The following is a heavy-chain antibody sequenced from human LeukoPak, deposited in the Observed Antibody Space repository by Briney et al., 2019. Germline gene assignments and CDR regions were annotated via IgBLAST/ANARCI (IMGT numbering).Heavy chain of an antibody. J-gene: IGHJ3*02. D-gene: IGHD6-19*01. CDR1: GGSISSYY. Sequence: SETLSLTCTVSGGSISSYYWSWIRQPPGKGLKWIGYIYYSGSTNYNPSLKSRVTISVDTSKNQFSLKLSSVTAAGTAVYYCARGYSSANDYAFDIWGHGTMVTVSS. CDR3: ARGYSSANDYAFDI. V-gene: IGHV4-59*01. CDR2: IYYSGST.